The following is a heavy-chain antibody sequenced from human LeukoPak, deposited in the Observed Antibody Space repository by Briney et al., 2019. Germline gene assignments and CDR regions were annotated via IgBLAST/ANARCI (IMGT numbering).Heavy chain of an antibody. Sequence: SETLSLTCTVSGGSISSSSYYWGWIRQPPGKGLEWIGYIYNSGSANYNPSLKSRVTISVDTSKNQFSLKLSSVTAADTAVYYCARAPIVVVTASAFDIWGQGTMVTVSS. D-gene: IGHD2-21*02. J-gene: IGHJ3*02. CDR1: GGSISSSSYY. CDR3: ARAPIVVVTASAFDI. CDR2: IYNSGSA. V-gene: IGHV4-61*05.